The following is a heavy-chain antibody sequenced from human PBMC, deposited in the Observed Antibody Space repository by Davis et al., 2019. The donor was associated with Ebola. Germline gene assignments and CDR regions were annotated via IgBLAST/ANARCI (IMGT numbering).Heavy chain of an antibody. CDR3: ARGTTVVTFDY. D-gene: IGHD4-23*01. J-gene: IGHJ4*02. CDR1: GFTFSSYA. Sequence: GESLKISCAASGFTFSSYAMSWVRQAPGKGLEWVSHISGSGGSTYYADSVKGRFTISRDNSKNTLYLQMNSLRAEDTAVYYCARGTTVVTFDYWGQGTLVTVSS. CDR2: ISGSGGST. V-gene: IGHV3-23*01.